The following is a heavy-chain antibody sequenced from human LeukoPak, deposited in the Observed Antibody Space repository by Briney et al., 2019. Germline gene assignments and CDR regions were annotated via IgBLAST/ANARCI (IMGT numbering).Heavy chain of an antibody. CDR2: ISSSGTTI. V-gene: IGHV3-48*03. Sequence: GGSLRLSCAASGFTFSSYAMHWVRQAPGRGLEWVSYISSSGTTIYYADSVKGRFTISRDNAKNSLFLQVNSLRAEDTAVYYCARSSGTYHFDYWGQGTLVTVSS. CDR1: GFTFSSYA. J-gene: IGHJ4*02. D-gene: IGHD1-26*01. CDR3: ARSSGTYHFDY.